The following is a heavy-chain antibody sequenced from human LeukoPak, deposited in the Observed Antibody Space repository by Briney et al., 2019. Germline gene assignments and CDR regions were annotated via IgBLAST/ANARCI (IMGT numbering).Heavy chain of an antibody. V-gene: IGHV4-34*01. J-gene: IGHJ4*02. CDR3: ARARDSSFDY. CDR1: GGSFSGYY. D-gene: IGHD6-13*01. Sequence: SETLSLTCAVYGGSFSGYYWSWIRQPPGKGLEWIGEINHRGSTNYNPSLKSRVTISVDTSKNQFSLKLSSVTAADTAVYYCARARDSSFDYWGQGTLVTVSS. CDR2: INHRGST.